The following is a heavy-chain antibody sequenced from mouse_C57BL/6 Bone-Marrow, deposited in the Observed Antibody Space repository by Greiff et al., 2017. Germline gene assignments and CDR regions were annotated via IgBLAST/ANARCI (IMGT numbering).Heavy chain of an antibody. CDR1: GYTFTSYW. D-gene: IGHD1-1*01. Sequence: QVQLQQSGAELAKPGASVKLSCKASGYTFTSYWMHWVKQRPGQGLEWIGYINPSSGYTKYTQKFKDQATLTADKSSSTAYMQMSSLTYEDSAVYYWASPYYYGSRKGDFDVWGTGTTVTVSS. CDR2: INPSSGYT. CDR3: ASPYYYGSRKGDFDV. J-gene: IGHJ1*03. V-gene: IGHV1-7*01.